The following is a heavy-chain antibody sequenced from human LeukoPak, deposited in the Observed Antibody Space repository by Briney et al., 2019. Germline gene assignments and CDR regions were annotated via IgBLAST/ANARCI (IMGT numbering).Heavy chain of an antibody. V-gene: IGHV3-30*02. CDR3: APRVVGSAPFDY. CDR1: GFTFSSYG. CDR2: IRYDGSNR. Sequence: GGSLRLSCAASGFTFSSYGMHWVRQAPGKGLEWVAFIRYDGSNRYYADSVKGRFTISRDNSKNTLYLQMNNLRAEDTAVYYCAPRVVGSAPFDYWGQGTLVTVSS. D-gene: IGHD2-15*01. J-gene: IGHJ4*02.